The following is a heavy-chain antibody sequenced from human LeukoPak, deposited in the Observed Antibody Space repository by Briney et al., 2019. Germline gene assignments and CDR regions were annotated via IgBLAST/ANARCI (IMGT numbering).Heavy chain of an antibody. CDR3: ANDLNRYQLLYYFDY. CDR2: IRYDGSNK. V-gene: IGHV3-30*02. Sequence: GGSLRLSCAASGFTFSSYGMHWVRQAPGKGLEWVAFIRYDGSNKYYADSVKGRFTISRDNSKNTLYLQMNSLRAEDTAVYYCANDLNRYQLLYYFDYWGQGTLVTVSS. CDR1: GFTFSSYG. J-gene: IGHJ4*02. D-gene: IGHD2-2*01.